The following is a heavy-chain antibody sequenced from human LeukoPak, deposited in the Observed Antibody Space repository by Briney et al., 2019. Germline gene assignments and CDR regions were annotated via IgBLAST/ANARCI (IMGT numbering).Heavy chain of an antibody. CDR1: GGSFSGYY. CDR2: INHSGST. Sequence: PSETLSLTCAVYGGSFSGYYWSWIRQPPGKGLEWIGEINHSGSTNYNPSLKSRVTISVDTSKNQFSLKLSSVTAADTAVYYCARTLYSLWVVPAAIWYFDLWGRGTLVTVSS. J-gene: IGHJ2*01. CDR3: ARTLYSLWVVPAAIWYFDL. D-gene: IGHD2-2*01. V-gene: IGHV4-34*01.